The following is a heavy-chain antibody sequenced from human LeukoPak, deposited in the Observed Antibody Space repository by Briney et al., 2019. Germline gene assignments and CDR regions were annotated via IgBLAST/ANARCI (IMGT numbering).Heavy chain of an antibody. CDR2: INPSGGST. D-gene: IGHD2-15*01. CDR3: ARSRKLLLYFDY. Sequence: ASVKVSCKASGYTFTSYYMHWVRQAPGQGLEWMGIINPSGGSTSYARKFQGRVTMTRDTSTSTVYMELSSLRSEDTAVYYCARSRKLLLYFDYWGQGTLVTVSS. J-gene: IGHJ4*02. V-gene: IGHV1-46*01. CDR1: GYTFTSYY.